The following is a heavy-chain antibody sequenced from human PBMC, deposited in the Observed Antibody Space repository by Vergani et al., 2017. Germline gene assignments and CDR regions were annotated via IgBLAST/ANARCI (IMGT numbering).Heavy chain of an antibody. Sequence: QVQLVQSGAEVKKPGASEKVSCKASGYTFTTYDINWVRQATGQGLEWMGWMNPNSGNTGYAQKFQGRVTMTRKTSITTAYMGLSSLRSDDTAVYFCVTGRGIYWGQGALVTVST. CDR1: GYTFTTYD. CDR2: MNPNSGNT. CDR3: VTGRGIY. J-gene: IGHJ4*02. V-gene: IGHV1-8*01. D-gene: IGHD6-13*01.